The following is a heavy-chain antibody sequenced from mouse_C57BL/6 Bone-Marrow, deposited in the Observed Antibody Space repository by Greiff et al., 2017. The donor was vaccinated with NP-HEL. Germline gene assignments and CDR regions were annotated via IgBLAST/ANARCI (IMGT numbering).Heavy chain of an antibody. Sequence: QVQLQQPGAELVRPGSSVKLSCKASGYTFTSYWMHWVKQRPIQGLEWIGNIDPSDSETHYNQKFKDKATLTVDKSSSTAYMQLSSLTSEDSAVYYCARSPFYDGYSYAMDYWGQGTSVTVSS. D-gene: IGHD2-3*01. V-gene: IGHV1-52*01. J-gene: IGHJ4*01. CDR3: ARSPFYDGYSYAMDY. CDR2: IDPSDSET. CDR1: GYTFTSYW.